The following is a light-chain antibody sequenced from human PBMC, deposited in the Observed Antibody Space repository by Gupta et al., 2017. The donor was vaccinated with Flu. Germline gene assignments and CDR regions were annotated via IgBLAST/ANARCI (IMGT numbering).Light chain of an antibody. J-gene: IGKJ2*01. CDR2: RAS. CDR3: QQYNSYSHT. V-gene: IGKV1-5*03. CDR1: QSIDSY. Sequence: DIQMTQSPSTLSASVGDRVTITCRASQSIDSYLAWYQQKPGKAPNLLIYRASTLQSGVPSRFSGSGSGTEFTLTISSLQPDDFATYYCQQYNSYSHTFGQGTKVEIK.